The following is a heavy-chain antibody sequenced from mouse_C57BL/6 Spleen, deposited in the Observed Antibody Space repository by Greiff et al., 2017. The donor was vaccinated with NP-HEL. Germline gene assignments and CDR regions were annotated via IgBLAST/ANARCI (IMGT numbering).Heavy chain of an antibody. CDR1: GYTFTDYY. V-gene: IGHV1-75*01. D-gene: IGHD1-1*01. Sequence: VHLVESGPELVKPGASVKISCKASGYTFTDYYINWVKQRPGQGLEWIGWIFPGSGSTYYHEKFKGKATLTVDKSSSTAYMLLSSLTSEDSAVYFCARGGYGSSLYWYFDVWGTGTTVTVSS. CDR3: ARGGYGSSLYWYFDV. CDR2: IFPGSGST. J-gene: IGHJ1*03.